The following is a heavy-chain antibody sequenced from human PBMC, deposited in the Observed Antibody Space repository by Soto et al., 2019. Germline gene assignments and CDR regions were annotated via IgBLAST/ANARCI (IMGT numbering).Heavy chain of an antibody. CDR1: GFTFSNAW. CDR3: TSYLTAMVENFDY. J-gene: IGHJ4*02. Sequence: GSLRLSCAASGFTFSNAWMNWVRQAPGKGLEWVGRIKSKTDGGTTDYAAPVKGRFTISRDDSKNTLYLQMNSLKTEDTAVYYCTSYLTAMVENFDYWGQGTLVTVSS. V-gene: IGHV3-15*07. CDR2: IKSKTDGGTT. D-gene: IGHD5-18*01.